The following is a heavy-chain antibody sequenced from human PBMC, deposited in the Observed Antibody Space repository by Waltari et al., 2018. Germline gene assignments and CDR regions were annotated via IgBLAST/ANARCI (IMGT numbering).Heavy chain of an antibody. V-gene: IGHV4-39*01. CDR2: IYYSGST. CDR1: GGSISSSSYY. J-gene: IGHJ4*02. CDR3: ARHNRGYGDEFDY. Sequence: QLQLQESGPGLVKPSETLSLICTVSGGSISSSSYYWGWIRQPPGKGLEWIGSIYYSGSTYYNPSLKSRVTISVDTSKNQFSLKLSSVTATDTAVYYCARHNRGYGDEFDYWGQGTLVTVSS. D-gene: IGHD4-17*01.